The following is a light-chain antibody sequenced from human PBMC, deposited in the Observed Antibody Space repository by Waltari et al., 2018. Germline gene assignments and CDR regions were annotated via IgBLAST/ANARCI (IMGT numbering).Light chain of an antibody. V-gene: IGKV1-5*01. CDR2: DAY. CDR3: QHYSGFSSRT. CDR1: QSISDY. Sequence: DIQMTQSPSTLSPSVGDTVTITWRASQSISDYLAWYQQKPGKAPKLLIYDAYTLKNGVPSRFSGSVSVTEFTLTISSLQPDDFATYYCQHYSGFSSRTFGQGTKVDIK. J-gene: IGKJ1*01.